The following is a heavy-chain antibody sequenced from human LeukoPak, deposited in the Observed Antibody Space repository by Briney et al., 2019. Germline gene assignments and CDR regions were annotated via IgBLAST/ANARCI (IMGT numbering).Heavy chain of an antibody. CDR1: GGSISSGSFY. V-gene: IGHV4-61*02. CDR2: IYTSGST. D-gene: IGHD3-22*01. Sequence: SQTLSLTCTVSGGSISSGSFYWSWIRQLAGEGLEFIGRIYTSGSTNYNPSLKSRVNISIDKSKNQFSLSLSSVTAADTAVYYCARDGYYYDSSGYDYWGQGTLVTVSS. J-gene: IGHJ4*02. CDR3: ARDGYYYDSSGYDY.